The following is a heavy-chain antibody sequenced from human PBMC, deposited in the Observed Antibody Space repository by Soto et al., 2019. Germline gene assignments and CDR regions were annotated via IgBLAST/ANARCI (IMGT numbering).Heavy chain of an antibody. D-gene: IGHD4-4*01. V-gene: IGHV4-34*01. CDR3: ARGLTVTTQYNWFDP. CDR2: INHSGST. Sequence: SETLSLTCAVYGGSFSGYYWSWIRQPPGKGLEWIGEINHSGSTNYNLSLKSRVTISVDTSKNQFSLKLSSVTAADTAVYYCARGLTVTTQYNWFDPWGQGTLVTVSS. J-gene: IGHJ5*02. CDR1: GGSFSGYY.